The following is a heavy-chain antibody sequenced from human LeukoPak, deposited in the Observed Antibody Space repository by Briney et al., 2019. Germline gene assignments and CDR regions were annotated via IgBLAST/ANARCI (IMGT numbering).Heavy chain of an antibody. V-gene: IGHV3-48*04. CDR3: AGEPVYYYYMDV. CDR2: ISSSSTI. CDR1: GFTFSSYS. Sequence: PGGSLRLSCAASGFTFSSYSMNWVRQAPGKGLEWVSYISSSSTIYYADSVKGRFTISRDNAKNSLYLQMNSLRAEDTAVYYCAGEPVYYYYMDVWGEGTTVTVSS. J-gene: IGHJ6*03. D-gene: IGHD2-2*01.